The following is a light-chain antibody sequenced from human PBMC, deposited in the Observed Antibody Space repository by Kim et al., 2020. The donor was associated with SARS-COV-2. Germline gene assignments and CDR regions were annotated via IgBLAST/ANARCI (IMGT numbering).Light chain of an antibody. V-gene: IGKV1-27*01. CDR1: QGINNN. CDR2: AAS. Sequence: ASVGDRVIITCRASQGINNNLTWYQHKPGKVPTLLIFAASTLHAGVPSRFSGSGSVTDFTLTISSLQPEDFATYYCQKYDSTPFTFGQGTKVDIK. J-gene: IGKJ1*01. CDR3: QKYDSTPFT.